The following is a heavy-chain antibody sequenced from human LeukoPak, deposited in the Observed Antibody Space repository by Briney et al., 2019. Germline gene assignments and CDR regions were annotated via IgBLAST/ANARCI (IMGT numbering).Heavy chain of an antibody. J-gene: IGHJ4*02. CDR2: ITWNSGSV. CDR1: GFTFDDYA. D-gene: IGHD6-6*01. CDR3: AKVQVPYSSSGHFDY. V-gene: IGHV3-9*03. Sequence: GGTLRLSCAASGFTFDDYAMHWVRQAPGKGLEWVSGITWNSGSVVYADSVKGRFTISRDNAKNSLYLQMNNLRAEDMALYYCAKVQVPYSSSGHFDYWGQGTLVTVSS.